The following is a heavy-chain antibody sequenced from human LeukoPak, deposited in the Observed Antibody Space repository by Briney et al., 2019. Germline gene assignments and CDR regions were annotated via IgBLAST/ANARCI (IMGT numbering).Heavy chain of an antibody. CDR3: ARGGGSGYDYWVYLEY. J-gene: IGHJ4*02. D-gene: IGHD5-12*01. V-gene: IGHV3-30-3*01. CDR1: GFTFSSYA. CDR2: ISYDGYKK. Sequence: GGSLRLSCAASGFTFSSYAMHWVRQAPGKGLEGVAVISYDGYKKDYADSVKGRFTIPRDNSKHTLFLQMNSLRAEDTAIYYCARGGGSGYDYWVYLEYWGQGTLVTVSS.